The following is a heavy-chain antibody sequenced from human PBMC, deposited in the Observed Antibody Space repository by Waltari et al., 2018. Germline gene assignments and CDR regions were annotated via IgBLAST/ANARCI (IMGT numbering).Heavy chain of an antibody. D-gene: IGHD5-18*01. CDR1: DFTFRSNN. CDR3: ATARDEETAMVYFDH. Sequence: EVLLVESGGALVHPGGSLRLSCAASDFTFRSNNMAWVRQAPGKGPEWVSIIYAAGNTYYADSVMGPFTISRDNSKNTLHLQMNSLRSEDTAIYYCATARDEETAMVYFDHWGEGSLVSVSS. CDR2: IYAAGNT. J-gene: IGHJ4*02. V-gene: IGHV3-66*02.